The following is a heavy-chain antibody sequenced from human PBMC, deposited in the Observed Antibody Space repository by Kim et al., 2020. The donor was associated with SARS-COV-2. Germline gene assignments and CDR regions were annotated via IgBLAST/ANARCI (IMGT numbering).Heavy chain of an antibody. CDR1: GYTFTSYG. CDR3: ARLSLSVTTWGYYFDY. V-gene: IGHV1-18*01. Sequence: ASVKVSCKASGYTFTSYGISWVRQAPGQGLEWMGWISAYNGNTNYAQKLQGRVTMTTDTSTSTAYMELRSLRSDDTAVYYCARLSLSVTTWGYYFDYWGQGTLVTVSS. CDR2: ISAYNGNT. J-gene: IGHJ4*02. D-gene: IGHD4-4*01.